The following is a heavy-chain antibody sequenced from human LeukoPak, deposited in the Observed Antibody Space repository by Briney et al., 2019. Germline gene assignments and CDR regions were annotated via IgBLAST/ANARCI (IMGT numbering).Heavy chain of an antibody. V-gene: IGHV4-61*02. CDR2: IYTSGST. CDR3: ARGGNLVDY. D-gene: IGHD4-23*01. CDR1: GGSISSGSYY. Sequence: SQTLSLTCTVSGGSISSGSYYWSWIRQPAGKGLEWIWRIYTSGSTNYNPSLKSRVTISVDTSKNQFSLKLSSVTAADTAVYYCARGGNLVDYWGQGTLVTVSS. J-gene: IGHJ4*02.